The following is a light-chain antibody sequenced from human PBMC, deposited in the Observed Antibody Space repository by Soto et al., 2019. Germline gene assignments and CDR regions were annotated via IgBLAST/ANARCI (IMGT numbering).Light chain of an antibody. V-gene: IGKV3-11*01. CDR3: QQRRNWTLFT. Sequence: EIVLTQSPVTLSLSPGERATLSCRASQSVSSYLAWYQQKPGQRPRLLVYDASNRATGIPARFSGSGSGTDFTLTISSLEPEDVAVYYCQQRRNWTLFTFGPGTKVDIK. CDR2: DAS. J-gene: IGKJ3*01. CDR1: QSVSSY.